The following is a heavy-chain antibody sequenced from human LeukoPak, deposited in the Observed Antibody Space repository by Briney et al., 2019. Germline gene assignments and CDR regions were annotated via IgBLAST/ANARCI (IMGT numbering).Heavy chain of an antibody. D-gene: IGHD6-6*01. Sequence: SETLSLTCAVSGYSISSGYYWGWIRQPPGRGLEWIGSIYHSGSTYYNPSLKSRVTISVDTSKNQFSLKLSSVTAADTAVYYCARLRSTIAARPFDYWGQGTLVTVSS. CDR1: GYSISSGYY. CDR3: ARLRSTIAARPFDY. CDR2: IYHSGST. V-gene: IGHV4-38-2*01. J-gene: IGHJ4*02.